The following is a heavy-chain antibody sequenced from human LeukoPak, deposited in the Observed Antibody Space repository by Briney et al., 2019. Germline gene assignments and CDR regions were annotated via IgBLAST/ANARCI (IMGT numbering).Heavy chain of an antibody. CDR3: ARDEGDYTPNWFDP. CDR1: GYTFTSYA. CDR2: INTNTGNP. Sequence: ASVKVSCKASGYTFTSYAMNWVRQAPGQGLEWMGWINTNTGNPTYAQGFTGRFVFSLDTPVSTAYLQISSLKAEDTAVYYCARDEGDYTPNWFDPWGQGTLVTVSS. D-gene: IGHD4-17*01. J-gene: IGHJ5*02. V-gene: IGHV7-4-1*02.